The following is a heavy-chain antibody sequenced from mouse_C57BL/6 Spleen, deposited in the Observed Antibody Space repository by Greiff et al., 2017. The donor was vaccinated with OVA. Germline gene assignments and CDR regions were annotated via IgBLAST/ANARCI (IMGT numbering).Heavy chain of an antibody. CDR1: GYTFTSYW. CDR2: IYPSDSYT. Sequence: VKLQQPGAELVTPGASVKLSCKASGYTFTSYWMHWVKQRPGHGLEWIGEIYPSDSYTNYNQKFKGKSTLTVDKSSSTAYMQRSSLTSEDSAVYYCARWLQGYAMDYWGQGTSVTVSS. D-gene: IGHD2-3*01. V-gene: IGHV1-69*01. CDR3: ARWLQGYAMDY. J-gene: IGHJ4*01.